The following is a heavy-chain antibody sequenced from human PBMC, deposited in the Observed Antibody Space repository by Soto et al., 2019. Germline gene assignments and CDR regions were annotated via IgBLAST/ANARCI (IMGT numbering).Heavy chain of an antibody. J-gene: IGHJ6*02. CDR2: ISYDGSNK. Sequence: PGGSLRLSCAASGFTFSSYAMHWVRQAPGKGLEWVAVISYDGSNKYYADSVKGRFTISRDNSKNTLYLQMNSLRAEDTAVYYCARSFDPPPVRGVDYYDYGMDVWGQGTTVTVSS. V-gene: IGHV3-30-3*01. CDR1: GFTFSSYA. CDR3: ARSFDPPPVRGVDYYDYGMDV. D-gene: IGHD3-10*01.